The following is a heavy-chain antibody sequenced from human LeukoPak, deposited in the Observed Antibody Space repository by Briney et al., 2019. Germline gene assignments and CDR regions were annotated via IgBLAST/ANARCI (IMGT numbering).Heavy chain of an antibody. V-gene: IGHV1-46*01. D-gene: IGHD2-2*01. J-gene: IGHJ3*02. CDR2: INPSGGST. CDR3: ARDPKDIVVVPAAIDAFDI. Sequence: ASVKVSCKASGYTFTSYYMHWVRQAPGQGLEWMGIINPSGGSTSYAQKFQGRVTMTRDMSTSTVYMELSSLRSEDTAVYYCARDPKDIVVVPAAIDAFDIWGQGTMVTVSS. CDR1: GYTFTSYY.